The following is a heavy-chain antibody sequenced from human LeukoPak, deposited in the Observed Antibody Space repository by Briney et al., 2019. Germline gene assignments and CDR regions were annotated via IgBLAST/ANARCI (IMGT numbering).Heavy chain of an antibody. CDR1: EFTFRSYA. CDR2: ISYDGSNK. V-gene: IGHV3-30*18. CDR3: AKSMYSSGWSGFDY. J-gene: IGHJ4*02. Sequence: GGSLRLSCAASEFTFRSYAMHWVRQAPGKGLEWVAVISYDGSNKYYADSVKGRFTISRDNSKNTLYLQMNSLRAEDTAVYYCAKSMYSSGWSGFDYWAREPWSPSPQ. D-gene: IGHD6-19*01.